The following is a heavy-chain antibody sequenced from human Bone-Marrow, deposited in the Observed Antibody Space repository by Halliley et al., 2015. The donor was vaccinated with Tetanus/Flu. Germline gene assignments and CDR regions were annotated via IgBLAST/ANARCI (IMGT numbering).Heavy chain of an antibody. J-gene: IGHJ4*02. Sequence: TLSLTCTVSGGSISNYYWSWIRQPPGKGLEWIAYIYNSGDTNHNPSLRSRVTMSVDTSKNRLSLKLSSVTAADTAVYYCARHPRTGDSRSYNFHLRGQGTLVTVSP. CDR3: ARHPRTGDSRSYNFHL. V-gene: IGHV4-59*08. CDR1: GGSISNYY. CDR2: IYNSGDT. D-gene: IGHD2-8*02.